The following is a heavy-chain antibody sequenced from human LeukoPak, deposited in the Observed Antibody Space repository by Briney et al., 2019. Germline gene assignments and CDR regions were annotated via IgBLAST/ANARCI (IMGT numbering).Heavy chain of an antibody. D-gene: IGHD6-13*01. CDR2: IYYSGST. CDR1: GGSISSGGYY. V-gene: IGHV4-39*01. CDR3: PRLVAAPGTYYFDY. J-gene: IGHJ4*02. Sequence: SETLSLTCTVSGGSISSGGYYWPWIRQHPGKGLEWIGYIYYSGSTYYNPSLKSRVTISVDTSKNQFSLKLSSVTAADTAVYYCPRLVAAPGTYYFDYWGQGTLVTVSS.